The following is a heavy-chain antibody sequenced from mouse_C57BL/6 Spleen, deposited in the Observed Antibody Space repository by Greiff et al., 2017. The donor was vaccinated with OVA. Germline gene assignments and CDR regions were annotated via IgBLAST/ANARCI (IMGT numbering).Heavy chain of an antibody. Sequence: EVNVVESGGDLVKPGGSLKLSCAASGFTFSSYGMSWVRQTPDKRLEWVATISSGGSYTYYPDSVKGRFTISRDNAKNTLYLQMSSLKSEDTAMYYCARTEDYEYDVEDYYAMDYWGQGTSVTVSS. D-gene: IGHD2-4*01. CDR3: ARTEDYEYDVEDYYAMDY. V-gene: IGHV5-6*01. CDR2: ISSGGSYT. J-gene: IGHJ4*01. CDR1: GFTFSSYG.